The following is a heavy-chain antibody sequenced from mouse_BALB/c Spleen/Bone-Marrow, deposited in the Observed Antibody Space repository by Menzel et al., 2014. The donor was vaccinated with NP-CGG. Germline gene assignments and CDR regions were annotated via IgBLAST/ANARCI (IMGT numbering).Heavy chain of an antibody. V-gene: IGHV1S81*02. CDR3: AREAYYGPDY. J-gene: IGHJ2*01. Sequence: QVQLKESGAELVKPGASVKLSCKASGYTFTSYWMEWVKQRPGQGLEWIGEINPRNGRTNYNEKFKSKATLTVDRSSSTAYMQLSSLTSEDSAVYYCAREAYYGPDYWGRGTTLTVSS. D-gene: IGHD1-2*01. CDR2: INPRNGRT. CDR1: GYTFTSYW.